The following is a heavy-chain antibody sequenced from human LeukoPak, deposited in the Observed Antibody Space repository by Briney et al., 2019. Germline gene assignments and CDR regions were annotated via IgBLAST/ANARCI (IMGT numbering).Heavy chain of an antibody. J-gene: IGHJ6*03. CDR1: GGSISSNF. Sequence: SETLSLTCTVSGGSISSNFWSWIRQPPGKGLEYIGYIYNSGTTNYNPSLKSRVTISVDTSKNQFSLKLSSVTAADTAVYYCTRGSIAYYYMDVWGKGTTVTISS. D-gene: IGHD3-22*01. CDR2: IYNSGTT. V-gene: IGHV4-59*01. CDR3: TRGSIAYYYMDV.